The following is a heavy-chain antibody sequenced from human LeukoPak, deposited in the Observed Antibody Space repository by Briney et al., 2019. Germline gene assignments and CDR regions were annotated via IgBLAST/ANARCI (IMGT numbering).Heavy chain of an antibody. D-gene: IGHD3-16*02. CDR3: ARGTAGYHSSYFDY. V-gene: IGHV3-74*01. Sequence: GGSLRLSCAASGFTFSSYWMYWVRQAPGKGPVWVARINTDGSSLNYADSVKGRFTISRDNAKNTLYLQMNSLRAEDTAVYYCARGTAGYHSSYFDYWGQGTLVTVSS. CDR2: INTDGSSL. CDR1: GFTFSSYW. J-gene: IGHJ4*02.